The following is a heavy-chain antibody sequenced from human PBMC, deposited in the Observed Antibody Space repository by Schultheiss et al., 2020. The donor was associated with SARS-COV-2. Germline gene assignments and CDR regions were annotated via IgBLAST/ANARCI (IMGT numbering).Heavy chain of an antibody. CDR1: GFTFGDYA. V-gene: IGHV3-49*03. D-gene: IGHD5-24*01. Sequence: GGSLRLSCAASGFTFGDYAMSWFRQAPGKGLEWVGFIRSKAYGGTTEYVASVKGRFTISRDDSKSIAYLQMNSLRGDDTAVYYCARDLYNSAIDNWGQGTLVTVSS. J-gene: IGHJ4*02. CDR3: ARDLYNSAIDN. CDR2: IRSKAYGGTT.